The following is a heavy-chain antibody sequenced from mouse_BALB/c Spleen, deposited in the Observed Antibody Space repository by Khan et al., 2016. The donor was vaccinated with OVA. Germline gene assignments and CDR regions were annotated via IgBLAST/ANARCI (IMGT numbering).Heavy chain of an antibody. CDR1: GYTFTSYW. CDR2: ITPSNGRT. J-gene: IGHJ2*01. CDR3: ARSIGSPYVDY. Sequence: QVQLQQPGAELVKPGASVKLSCKASGYTFTSYWMHWVKQRPGQGLEWIGEITPSNGRTNYNEKFKSKATLTVDKSSSTAYMQRSSLTSEDSAVYYGARSIGSPYVDYWGQGTTLTVSS. V-gene: IGHV1S81*02. D-gene: IGHD3-1*01.